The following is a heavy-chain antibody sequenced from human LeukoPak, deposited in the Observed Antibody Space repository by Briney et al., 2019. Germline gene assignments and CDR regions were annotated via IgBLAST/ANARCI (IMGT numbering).Heavy chain of an antibody. V-gene: IGHV4-4*07. CDR1: GGSISSYY. Sequence: SETLSLTCTVSGGSISSYYWSWIRQPAGKGLEWIGRMYTSGSTNYNPSLKSRATMSVDTSKNQFSLKLSSVTAADTAVHYCARDLDRSGYYYYYMDVWGRGTTVTVSS. D-gene: IGHD3-3*01. J-gene: IGHJ6*03. CDR3: ARDLDRSGYYYYYMDV. CDR2: MYTSGST.